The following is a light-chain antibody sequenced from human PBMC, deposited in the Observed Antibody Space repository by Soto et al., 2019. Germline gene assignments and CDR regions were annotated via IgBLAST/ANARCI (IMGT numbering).Light chain of an antibody. J-gene: IGLJ1*01. Sequence: QSALTQPASVSGSRGQSITISCTGTSSDVGGYNFVSWYQQHAGKAPKFLIYEVINRPSGVSNRFSGSKSGNTASLTISGLQAEDEADYYCGSYTTSSNYVFGTGTKLTVL. CDR2: EVI. CDR3: GSYTTSSNYV. V-gene: IGLV2-14*01. CDR1: SSDVGGYNF.